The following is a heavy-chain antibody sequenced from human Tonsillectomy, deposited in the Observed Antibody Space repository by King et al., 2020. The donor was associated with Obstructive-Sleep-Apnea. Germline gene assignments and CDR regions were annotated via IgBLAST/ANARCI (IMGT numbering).Heavy chain of an antibody. J-gene: IGHJ4*02. CDR1: GFTFSSYA. CDR2: ISYDGSNK. Sequence: VQLVESGGGVVQPGRSLRLSCAASGFTFSSYAMHWVRQAPGKGLEWVAVISYDGSNKYYADSVKGRFTISRDNSKNTLYLQMNSLRAEDTAVYYSARAKDLIDYWGQGTLVTVSS. CDR3: ARAKDLIDY. V-gene: IGHV3-30*04.